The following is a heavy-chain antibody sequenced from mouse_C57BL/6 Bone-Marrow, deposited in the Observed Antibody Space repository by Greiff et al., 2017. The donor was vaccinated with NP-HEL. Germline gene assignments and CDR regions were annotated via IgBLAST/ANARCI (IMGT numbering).Heavy chain of an antibody. CDR2: INPNNGGT. V-gene: IGHV1-26*01. CDR1: GYTFTDYY. J-gene: IGHJ4*01. D-gene: IGHD2-5*01. Sequence: VQLQQSGPELVKPGASVKISCKASGYTFTDYYMNWVKQSHGKSLEWIGDINPNNGGTSYNQKFKGKATLTVDKSSSTAYMELRSLTSEDSAVYYCARRDAYYSILMDYWGQGTSVTVSS. CDR3: ARRDAYYSILMDY.